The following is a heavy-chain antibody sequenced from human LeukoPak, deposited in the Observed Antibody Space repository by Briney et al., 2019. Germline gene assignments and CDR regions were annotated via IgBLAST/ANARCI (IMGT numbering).Heavy chain of an antibody. CDR1: GGSINTYY. D-gene: IGHD4-17*01. CDR3: ARRGDYVGLDY. J-gene: IGHJ4*02. V-gene: IGHV4-59*08. CDR2: IYYSGNT. Sequence: SETLSLTCTVSGGSINTYYGSWIRHAPGKGLEWIGHIYYSGNTNYNPSLTSRVTISVDTSKNQFSLRLSSVTAADTAVYYCARRGDYVGLDYWGQGILVTVSS.